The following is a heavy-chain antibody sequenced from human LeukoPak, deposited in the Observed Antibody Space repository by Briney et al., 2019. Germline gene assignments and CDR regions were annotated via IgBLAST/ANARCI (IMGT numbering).Heavy chain of an antibody. V-gene: IGHV1-18*01. J-gene: IGHJ4*02. CDR1: GYTFTSYG. CDR3: ARASAQLERPDY. Sequence: ASVKVSCKASGYTFTSYGISWVRQAPGQGLEWMGWISAYSGNTNYAQKLQGRVTMTTDTSTSTAYMELRSLRSDDTAVYYCARASAQLERPDYWGQGTLVTVSS. CDR2: ISAYSGNT. D-gene: IGHD1-1*01.